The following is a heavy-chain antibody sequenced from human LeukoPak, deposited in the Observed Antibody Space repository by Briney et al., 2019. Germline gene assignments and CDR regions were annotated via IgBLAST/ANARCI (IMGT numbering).Heavy chain of an antibody. J-gene: IGHJ3*02. D-gene: IGHD1-26*01. CDR3: ARDDSLLRSAFDI. V-gene: IGHV1-2*02. CDR1: GYTFTGYY. Sequence: GASVKVSCKASGYTFTGYYMHWVRQAPGQGLEWMEWINPNSGGTNYAQKFQGRVTMTRDTSISTAYMELSRLRSDDTAVYYCARDDSLLRSAFDIWGQGTMVTVSS. CDR2: INPNSGGT.